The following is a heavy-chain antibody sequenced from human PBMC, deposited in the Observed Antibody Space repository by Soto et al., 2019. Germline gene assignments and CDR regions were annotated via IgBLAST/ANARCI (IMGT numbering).Heavy chain of an antibody. D-gene: IGHD6-19*01. CDR2: ISYDGSNK. CDR1: GFTFSSYA. V-gene: IGHV3-30-3*01. J-gene: IGHJ4*02. Sequence: GGSLRLSCAASGFTFSSYAVHWVRQAPGKGLEWVAVISYDGSNKYYADSVKGRFTISRDNSKDTLYLQMNSLRAEDTAVYYCARESLLAVAGFDYWGQGTLVTVSS. CDR3: ARESLLAVAGFDY.